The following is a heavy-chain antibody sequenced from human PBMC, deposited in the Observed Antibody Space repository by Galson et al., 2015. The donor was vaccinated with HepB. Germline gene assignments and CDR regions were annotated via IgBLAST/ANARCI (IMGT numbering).Heavy chain of an antibody. CDR3: ARIGVVGVPLEA. V-gene: IGHV3-48*01. J-gene: IGHJ5*02. CDR1: GFTFSDYS. CDR2: ISSTSKTK. Sequence: SLRLSCAASGFTFSDYSMNWVRQAPGKGLEWLAYISSTSKTKNYADSVKDRFVISRDNAKRSLFLDMDSLTTGDTAVYFCARIGVVGVPLEAWGLGTLVTVSS. D-gene: IGHD3-3*01.